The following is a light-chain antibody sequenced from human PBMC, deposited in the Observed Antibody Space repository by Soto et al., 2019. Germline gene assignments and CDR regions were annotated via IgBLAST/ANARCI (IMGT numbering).Light chain of an antibody. Sequence: EIVMTQSPATLSVSPGERATLSCRASQSVSSKLAWYQQKPGQAPRLLIYRASTRATDIPARFSGSGSGTEFTLTISSLQSEDFAVYYCQQYNYWPPATFGQGTRVEIK. J-gene: IGKJ1*01. CDR1: QSVSSK. CDR2: RAS. V-gene: IGKV3-15*01. CDR3: QQYNYWPPAT.